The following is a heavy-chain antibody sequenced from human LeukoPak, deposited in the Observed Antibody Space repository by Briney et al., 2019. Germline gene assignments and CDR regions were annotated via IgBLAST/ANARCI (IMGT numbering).Heavy chain of an antibody. Sequence: WIGYIYYSRRTYYNPSLMSRVSISVDTSKHQFSLKLSSVTAADTAVYYCARVYDFWSGYSFGAFNIWGQGTMVTVSS. CDR2: IYYSRRT. D-gene: IGHD3-3*01. CDR3: ARVYDFWSGYSFGAFNI. V-gene: IGHV4-30-4*01. J-gene: IGHJ3*02.